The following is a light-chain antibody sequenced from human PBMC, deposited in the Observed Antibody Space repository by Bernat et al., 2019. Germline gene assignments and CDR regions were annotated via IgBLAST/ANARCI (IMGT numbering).Light chain of an antibody. CDR3: QKYHSAPPFT. Sequence: DIQMTQSPSSLSASVGDRVTITCRASQGISNYLAWYQQKPGKVPKLLIYAASTLQSGVPSRFSGSGSGTDFTLTISSLQPEDVATYYWQKYHSAPPFTFDPGTKVDSK. V-gene: IGKV1-27*01. CDR1: QGISNY. CDR2: AAS. J-gene: IGKJ3*01.